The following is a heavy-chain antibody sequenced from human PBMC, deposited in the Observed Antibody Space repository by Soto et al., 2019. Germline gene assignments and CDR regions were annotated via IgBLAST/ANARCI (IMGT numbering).Heavy chain of an antibody. CDR1: GGPISYNY. J-gene: IGHJ5*02. CDR3: ARVHDFWSGSNWFDH. V-gene: IGHV4-59*01. D-gene: IGHD3-3*01. Sequence: PSETLSLTCTVSGGPISYNYWSWIRQPPGKGLEWIGDIYYSGSTNYNPSLKSRVIMSADTSKNQFLLKMTSVTAADMAIYYCARVHDFWSGSNWFDHWGQGTLVTVSS. CDR2: IYYSGST.